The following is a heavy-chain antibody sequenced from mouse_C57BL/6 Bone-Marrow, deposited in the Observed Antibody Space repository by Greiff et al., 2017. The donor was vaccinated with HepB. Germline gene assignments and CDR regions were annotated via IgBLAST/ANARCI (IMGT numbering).Heavy chain of an antibody. D-gene: IGHD1-1*01. CDR1: GYTFTSYG. V-gene: IGHV1-81*01. Sequence: QVQLQQPGAELARPGASVKLSCKASGYTFTSYGISWVKQRPGQGLEWIGEIYPRIGNTYYKEKFKGKATLTADKSSSTAYMELRSLTSEDSAVYCCARSGVTTVVATSSDFDYWGQGTTLTVSS. J-gene: IGHJ2*01. CDR3: ARSGVTTVVATSSDFDY. CDR2: IYPRIGNT.